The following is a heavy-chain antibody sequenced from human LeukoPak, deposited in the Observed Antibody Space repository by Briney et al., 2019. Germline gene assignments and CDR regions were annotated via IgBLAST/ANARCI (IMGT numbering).Heavy chain of an antibody. CDR3: AKLEYSYYFDY. J-gene: IGHJ4*02. D-gene: IGHD6-6*01. CDR2: IYSGGST. Sequence: GGSLRLSCAASGFTVSSNYMSWVRQAPGKGLEWVSVIYSGGSTYYADSVKGRFTISRDNSKNTLYLQMNSLRAEDTAVYYCAKLEYSYYFDYWGQGTLVTVSS. CDR1: GFTVSSNY. V-gene: IGHV3-53*01.